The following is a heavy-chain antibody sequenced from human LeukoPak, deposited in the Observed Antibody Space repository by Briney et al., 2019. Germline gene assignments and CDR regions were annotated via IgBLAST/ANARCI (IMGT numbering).Heavy chain of an antibody. D-gene: IGHD3-3*01. CDR1: GYTFTSYY. V-gene: IGHV1-46*01. CDR3: AREREASYYDFWSGYYFRPPVNNWFDP. Sequence: GASVKVSCKASGYTFTSYYMHWVRQAPGQGLEWIGIINPSGGSTSYAQKFQGRVTMTRDTSTSTVYMELSSLRSEDTAVYYCAREREASYYDFWSGYYFRPPVNNWFDPWGQGTLVTVSS. CDR2: INPSGGST. J-gene: IGHJ5*02.